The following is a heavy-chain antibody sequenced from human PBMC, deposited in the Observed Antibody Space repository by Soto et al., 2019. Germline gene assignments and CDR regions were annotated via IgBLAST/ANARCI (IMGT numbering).Heavy chain of an antibody. J-gene: IGHJ5*02. Sequence: QVQLVQAGSEVKMPGSSVQVSCKTSGGTFSSHAINWLRQAPGQGLEWMGGIIPMFGTTNYAQKFKGRVTISADESSSTAYMELRSLRSEDGAGYYGARAAIHGSSWSFWFDTWVQGPLVTVSS. D-gene: IGHD6-13*01. CDR1: GGTFSSHA. CDR2: IIPMFGTT. CDR3: ARAAIHGSSWSFWFDT. V-gene: IGHV1-69*01.